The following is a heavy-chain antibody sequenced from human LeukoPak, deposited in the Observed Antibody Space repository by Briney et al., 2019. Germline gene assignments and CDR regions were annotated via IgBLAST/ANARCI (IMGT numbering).Heavy chain of an antibody. CDR1: GFTFEDYA. V-gene: IGHV3-30*04. J-gene: IGHJ4*02. Sequence: PGGSLRLSCTPSGFTFEDYAMHWVRQAPGKGLKWVALISFDGGNIYYADSVKGRFTISRDNSNNMLYLQMDSLRGDDTAVYYCARDPPFRTGWSQNFFDFWGQGTLVTVSS. CDR2: ISFDGGNI. CDR3: ARDPPFRTGWSQNFFDF. D-gene: IGHD6-19*01.